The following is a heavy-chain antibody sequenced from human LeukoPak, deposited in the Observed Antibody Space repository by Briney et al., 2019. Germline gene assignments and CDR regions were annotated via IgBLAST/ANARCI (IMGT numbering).Heavy chain of an antibody. CDR3: ARAIPPPYYDILTGYYPEENPFDY. CDR2: IIPIFGTA. Sequence: SVKVSCKTSGYTFTDYYMHWVRQAPGQGLEWMGGIIPIFGTANYAQKFQGRVTITADKSTSTAYMELSSLRSEDTAVYYCARAIPPPYYDILTGYYPEENPFDYWGQGTLVTVSS. CDR1: GYTFTDYY. V-gene: IGHV1-69*06. D-gene: IGHD3-9*01. J-gene: IGHJ4*02.